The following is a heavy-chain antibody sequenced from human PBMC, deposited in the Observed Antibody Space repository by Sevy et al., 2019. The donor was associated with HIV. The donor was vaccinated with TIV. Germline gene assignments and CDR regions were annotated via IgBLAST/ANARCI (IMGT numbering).Heavy chain of an antibody. D-gene: IGHD3-16*01. CDR1: GFTFSSYA. Sequence: GGSLRLSCAASGFTFSSYAMHWVRQAPGKGLEWVAVISYDGSNKYSADSVKVRFTFSRDNSKTTLYLQMNSRRAEDTAVYYCARSGGYYYGMDVWGQGTTVTVSS. CDR2: ISYDGSNK. J-gene: IGHJ6*02. V-gene: IGHV3-30*04. CDR3: ARSGGYYYGMDV.